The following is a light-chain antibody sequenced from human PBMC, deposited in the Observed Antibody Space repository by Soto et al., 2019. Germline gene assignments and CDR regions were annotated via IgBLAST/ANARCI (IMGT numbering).Light chain of an antibody. Sequence: DIHRSYLTWSLYASVGDRVTITCRASQSISSYLNWYQQKPGKAPKLLIYAASSLQSGIPSRFSGSGSGTDFTLTISSLQPEDFAVYYCQQSSSSPPVTFGQGTRLEIK. V-gene: IGKV1-39*01. CDR3: QQSSSSPPVT. CDR1: QSISSY. J-gene: IGKJ5*01. CDR2: AAS.